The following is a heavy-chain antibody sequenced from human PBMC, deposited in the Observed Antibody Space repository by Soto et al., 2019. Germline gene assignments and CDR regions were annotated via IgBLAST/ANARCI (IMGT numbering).Heavy chain of an antibody. CDR2: ISGSGRNT. J-gene: IGHJ4*02. D-gene: IGHD2-21*01. V-gene: IGHV3-23*01. Sequence: GGSLRLSCATSGFTFSSNGMSWVRQAPGKGLDWVSGISGSGRNTYYADSVKGRFTISRDNSKNTLFLQMNSLRVEDTAVYYCAKNGISDSPSAIDSWGQETLVTVSS. CDR3: AKNGISDSPSAIDS. CDR1: GFTFSSNG.